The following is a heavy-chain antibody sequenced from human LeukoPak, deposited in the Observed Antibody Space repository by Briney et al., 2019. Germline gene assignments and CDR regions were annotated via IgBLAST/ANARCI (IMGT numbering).Heavy chain of an antibody. CDR2: IYYSGST. D-gene: IGHD2-15*01. CDR1: GYSISSSNW. J-gene: IGHJ4*02. CDR3: ARKDCSGGSCRLDY. V-gene: IGHV4-28*01. Sequence: SETLSLTCAVSGYSISSSNWWGWIRQPPGKGLEWIGYIYYSGSTYYNPSLKSRVTMSVDTSKNQFSLKLSPVTAVDTAVYYCARKDCSGGSCRLDYWGQGTLVTVSS.